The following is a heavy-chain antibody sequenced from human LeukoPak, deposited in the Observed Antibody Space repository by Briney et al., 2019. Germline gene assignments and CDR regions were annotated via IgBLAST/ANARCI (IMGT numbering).Heavy chain of an antibody. CDR1: GGSISSYY. Sequence: NPSETLSLTCTVSGGSISSYYWTWIRQPPGRGLEWIGYIYYSVSTNYNPSLKSRVTISVDTSKNQFSLKLSSVTAADTAEYYCARGTVATTRSGFDYWGQGTLVTVSS. D-gene: IGHD4-17*01. CDR2: IYYSVST. CDR3: ARGTVATTRSGFDY. J-gene: IGHJ4*02. V-gene: IGHV4-59*01.